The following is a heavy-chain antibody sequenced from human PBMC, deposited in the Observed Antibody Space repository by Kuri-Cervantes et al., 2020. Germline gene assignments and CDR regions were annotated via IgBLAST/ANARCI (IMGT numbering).Heavy chain of an antibody. CDR1: GFTFSSYW. V-gene: IGHV3-7*03. CDR3: AKDYGSGSLHDAFDI. D-gene: IGHD3-10*01. CDR2: IKQDGSEK. Sequence: GGSLRLSCAASGFTFSSYWMSWVRQAPGKGLEWVANIKQDGSEKYYVDSVKGRFTISRDNAKNSLYLQMNSLRAEDTALYYCAKDYGSGSLHDAFDIWGQGTMVTVSS. J-gene: IGHJ3*02.